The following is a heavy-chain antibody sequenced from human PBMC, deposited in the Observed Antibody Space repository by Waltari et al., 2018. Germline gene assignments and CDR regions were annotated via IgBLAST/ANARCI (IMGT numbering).Heavy chain of an antibody. CDR2: INPDGSQK. V-gene: IGHV3-7*01. D-gene: IGHD3-10*01. Sequence: EVQLVESGGGLVQPGGSLRLSCAASGFTFNTYWMKWIRQAPGKGLELVANINPDGSQKFDVDSVKGRFTVSRDNAQNSLYLQMNNLRAEDTAVYYCTTLARGESGDYWGQGTLVTVSS. J-gene: IGHJ4*02. CDR1: GFTFNTYW. CDR3: TTLARGESGDY.